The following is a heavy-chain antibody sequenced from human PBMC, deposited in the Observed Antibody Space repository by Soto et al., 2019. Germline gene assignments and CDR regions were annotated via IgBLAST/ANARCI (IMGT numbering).Heavy chain of an antibody. CDR1: GFTFSSYS. D-gene: IGHD2-2*01. J-gene: IGHJ6*03. Sequence: GGSLRLSCAASGFTFSSYSMNWVRQAPGKGLEWVSSISSSSSYIYYADSVKGRFTISRDNAKNSLYLQMNSLRAEDTAVYYCARDIVVVPAAMGRDYYYYMDVWGKGTTVTVSS. V-gene: IGHV3-21*01. CDR3: ARDIVVVPAAMGRDYYYYMDV. CDR2: ISSSSSYI.